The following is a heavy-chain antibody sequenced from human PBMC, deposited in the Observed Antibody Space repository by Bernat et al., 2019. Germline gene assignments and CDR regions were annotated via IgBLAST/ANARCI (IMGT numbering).Heavy chain of an antibody. CDR3: ARGHASGSFRIDT. CDR2: TSFDKSSI. J-gene: IGHJ5*02. D-gene: IGHD3-10*01. V-gene: IGHV3-30*10. Sequence: QVHLEESGGGVVQPGRSLRLSCAASGLTFSNYAMHWVRQAPGKGLEWVAFTSFDKSSIHYTDSVEGRFTISRDNSKNTVYLQMNSLRTEDTAVYFCARGHASGSFRIDTWGQGTLVTVSS. CDR1: GLTFSNYA.